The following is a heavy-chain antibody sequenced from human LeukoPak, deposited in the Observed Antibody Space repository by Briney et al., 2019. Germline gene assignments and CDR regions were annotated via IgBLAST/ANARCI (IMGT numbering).Heavy chain of an antibody. CDR1: GFTFSSYW. CDR3: ARDGGEQQLVLFDY. V-gene: IGHV3-7*01. Sequence: GGSLRLSCAASGFTFSSYWMSWVRQAPGKGLEWVANIKQDGNERYYVDSVKGRFTISRDNAKNSLYLQMNSLRAEDTAVYYCARDGGEQQLVLFDYWGQGTLVTVSS. D-gene: IGHD6-13*01. J-gene: IGHJ4*02. CDR2: IKQDGNER.